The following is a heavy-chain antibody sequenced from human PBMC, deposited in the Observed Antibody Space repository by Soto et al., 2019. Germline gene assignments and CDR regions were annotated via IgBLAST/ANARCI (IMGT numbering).Heavy chain of an antibody. CDR3: ARGLGGRMDD. Sequence: QVQLVQSGAEVKKPGSSVRVSCKASGTIFSSYTISWVRQAPGQGLEWMGRIIPILGETNSAQKFQGRVTVSADKSTNTAYMDLKSRRLEDTALYYCARGLGGRMDDWGQGTTVTVSS. V-gene: IGHV1-69*08. D-gene: IGHD3-16*01. CDR1: GTIFSSYT. J-gene: IGHJ6*02. CDR2: IIPILGET.